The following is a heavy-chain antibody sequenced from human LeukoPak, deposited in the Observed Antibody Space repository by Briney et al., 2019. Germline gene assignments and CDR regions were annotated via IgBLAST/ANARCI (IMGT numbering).Heavy chain of an antibody. D-gene: IGHD3-16*01. Sequence: GGSLRLSCAISRLTFSKYAMRCVRQAPGKGLEWVSAMSGPGDTTYYADSVKGRFFMSREDSKTTVYLQMDSLRAEDTAIYYGAKGAEIDLWGQGTLVTVSS. V-gene: IGHV3-23*01. CDR3: AKGAEIDL. CDR1: RLTFSKYA. CDR2: MSGPGDTT. J-gene: IGHJ5*02.